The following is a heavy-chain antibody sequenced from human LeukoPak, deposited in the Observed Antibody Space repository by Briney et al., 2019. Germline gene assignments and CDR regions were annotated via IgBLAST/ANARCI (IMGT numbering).Heavy chain of an antibody. V-gene: IGHV4-4*02. CDR1: GGSISSSNW. CDR3: ARWVFEDPKAYCGGDCYNWFDP. CDR2: IYHSGST. D-gene: IGHD2-21*02. J-gene: IGHJ5*02. Sequence: PSETLSLTCAVSGGSISSSNWWSWVRQPPGKGLEWIGEIYHSGSTNYNPSLKSRVTISVDTSKNQFSLKLSSVTAADTAVYYCARWVFEDPKAYCGGDCYNWFDPWGQGTLVTVSS.